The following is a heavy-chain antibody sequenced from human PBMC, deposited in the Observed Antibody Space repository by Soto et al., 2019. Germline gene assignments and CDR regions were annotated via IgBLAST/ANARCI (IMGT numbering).Heavy chain of an antibody. Sequence: GGSLRLSXAASGFTFGAYAMPWVRQAPGKGLEWVSAISWNSGSIDYADSVKGRFTISRDNAKNSLYLQMNSLRADDTAWYYCAKSHTTSGWYVTTDYWGQGTRVTVSS. CDR2: ISWNSGSI. V-gene: IGHV3-9*01. J-gene: IGHJ4*02. CDR1: GFTFGAYA. D-gene: IGHD6-19*01. CDR3: AKSHTTSGWYVTTDY.